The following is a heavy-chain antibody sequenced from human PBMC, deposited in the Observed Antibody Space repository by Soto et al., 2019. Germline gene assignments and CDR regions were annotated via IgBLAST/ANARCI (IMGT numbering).Heavy chain of an antibody. CDR3: ARHEGYSGYDYYFDY. CDR1: GGSISSYY. J-gene: IGHJ4*02. D-gene: IGHD5-12*01. CDR2: IYYSGST. Sequence: SDTLSLTCTVSGGSISSYYWSWVRQPPGKGLEWIGYIYYSGSTNYNPSLKSRVTISVDTSKNQFSLKLSSVTAADTAVYYCARHEGYSGYDYYFDYWGQGTLVTVSS. V-gene: IGHV4-59*08.